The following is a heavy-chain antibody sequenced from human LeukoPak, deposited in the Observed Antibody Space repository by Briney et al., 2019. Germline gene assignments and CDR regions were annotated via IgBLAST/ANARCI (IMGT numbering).Heavy chain of an antibody. Sequence: SVKVSCKASGGTFSSYAISWVRQAPGQGLEWMGRIIPILGIANYAQKFQGRVTITADKSTSTAYMELSSLRSEDTDVYYCASLTVGATYYFDYWGQGTLVTVSS. D-gene: IGHD1-26*01. J-gene: IGHJ4*02. CDR2: IIPILGIA. V-gene: IGHV1-69*04. CDR1: GGTFSSYA. CDR3: ASLTVGATYYFDY.